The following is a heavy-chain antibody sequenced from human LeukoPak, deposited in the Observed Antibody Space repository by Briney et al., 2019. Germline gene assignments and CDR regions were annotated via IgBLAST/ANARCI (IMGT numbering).Heavy chain of an antibody. J-gene: IGHJ4*02. CDR2: ISGSASGHIT. D-gene: IGHD3-3*02. V-gene: IGHV3-23*01. CDR3: ANHRSAFEF. CDR1: GFTFSTYG. Sequence: PGGSLRLSCAASGFTFSTYGMSWVRQSPGKGPEWVAAISGSASGHITNYADSVMGRFTISRDNNKSTVYLQMNSLRVEDTAVYYCANHRSAFEFWRQGTLVTVSS.